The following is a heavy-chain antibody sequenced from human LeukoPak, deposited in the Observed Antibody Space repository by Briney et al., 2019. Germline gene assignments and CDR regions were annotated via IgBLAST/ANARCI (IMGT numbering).Heavy chain of an antibody. J-gene: IGHJ3*01. CDR1: GFTFSSYW. D-gene: IGHD5-18*01. CDR2: INSDGSST. V-gene: IGHV3-74*01. Sequence: GGSLRPSCAASGFTFSSYWMHWVRQAPGKGLVWVSRINSDGSSTTYADSVKGRFTITRDNAKNTLFLQMNSLRADDTAVYYCVRNAAMAADVWGQGTMVTVSS. CDR3: VRNAAMAADV.